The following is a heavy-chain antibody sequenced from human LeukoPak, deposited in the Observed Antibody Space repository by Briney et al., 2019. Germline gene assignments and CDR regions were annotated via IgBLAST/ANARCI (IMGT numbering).Heavy chain of an antibody. V-gene: IGHV4-34*01. Sequence: SSETLSLTCAVYGGSFSGYYWSWIRQPPGKGLEWIGEINHSGSTNYNPSPKSRVTISVDTSKNQFSLKLSSVTAADTAVYYCARGVPRIYGSGSYLDYWGQGTLVTVSS. CDR2: INHSGST. D-gene: IGHD3-10*01. CDR1: GGSFSGYY. J-gene: IGHJ4*02. CDR3: ARGVPRIYGSGSYLDY.